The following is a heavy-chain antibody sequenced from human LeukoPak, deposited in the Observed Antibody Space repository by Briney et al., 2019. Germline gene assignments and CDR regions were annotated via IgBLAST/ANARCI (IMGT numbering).Heavy chain of an antibody. CDR1: GGSLSSSSHY. CDR2: IYYSGST. J-gene: IGHJ4*02. CDR3: ARSLNVGSYSPFDY. D-gene: IGHD1-26*01. Sequence: SETLSLTCTVSGGSLSSSSHYWGWIRQPPGKGLEWIGSIYYSGSTYYNPSLKSRVTITLDTSKNQFSLKLSSVTAADTAVYNYARSLNVGSYSPFDYWGQGTLVTVSS. V-gene: IGHV4-39*01.